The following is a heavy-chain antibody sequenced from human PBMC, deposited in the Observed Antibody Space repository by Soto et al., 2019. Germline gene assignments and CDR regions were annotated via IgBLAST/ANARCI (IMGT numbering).Heavy chain of an antibody. Sequence: SETLSLTYTVSGGSISSSSYYWGWIRQPPGKGLEWIGSIYYSGSTYYNPSLKSRVTISVDTSKNQFSLKLSSVTTADTAVYYCARQRGRPAYFDYWGQGTLVTVSS. CDR1: GGSISSSSYY. V-gene: IGHV4-39*01. CDR2: IYYSGST. J-gene: IGHJ4*02. CDR3: ARQRGRPAYFDY. D-gene: IGHD2-2*01.